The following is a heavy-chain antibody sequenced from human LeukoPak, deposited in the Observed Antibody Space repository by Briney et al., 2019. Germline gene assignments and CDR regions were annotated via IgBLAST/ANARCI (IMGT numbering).Heavy chain of an antibody. Sequence: PGGSLRLSCAASGFTFSSYGMHWVRQAPGKGLEWVAFIRYDGSNKYYADSVKGRFTISRDNSKNTLYLQMNSLRAEDTAVYYCAKASGSSWCGFYDYWGQGTLVTVSS. J-gene: IGHJ4*02. D-gene: IGHD6-13*01. CDR1: GFTFSSYG. CDR3: AKASGSSWCGFYDY. CDR2: IRYDGSNK. V-gene: IGHV3-30*02.